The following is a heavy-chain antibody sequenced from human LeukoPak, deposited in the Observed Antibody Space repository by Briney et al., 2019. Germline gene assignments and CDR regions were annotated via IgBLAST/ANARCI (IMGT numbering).Heavy chain of an antibody. V-gene: IGHV3-43*01. CDR3: ARDSSGSLDS. J-gene: IGHJ4*02. CDR1: GFIFRDYT. D-gene: IGHD1-26*01. Sequence: PGGSLRLSCAASGFIFRDYTMHWVRQGPGKGLEWVSLISWNGYSTSYGDSVKGRFTISRDNNKDSLYLQMNSLRVEDTALYYCARDSSGSLDSWGQGTLVTVSS. CDR2: ISWNGYST.